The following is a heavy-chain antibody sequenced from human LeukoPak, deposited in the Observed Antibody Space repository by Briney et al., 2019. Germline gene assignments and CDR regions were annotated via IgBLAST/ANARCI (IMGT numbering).Heavy chain of an antibody. J-gene: IGHJ4*02. D-gene: IGHD3-22*01. CDR3: TTIYFYYYDSSGYYSYFDY. Sequence: GGSLRLSCTASGFTFSSYAMNWVRQAPGKGLEWVSGIGAGGTFTYYADSVKGRFTISRDNSRNTLYLQMNSLKTEDTAVYYCTTIYFYYYDSSGYYSYFDYWGQGTLVTVSS. CDR1: GFTFSSYA. V-gene: IGHV3-23*01. CDR2: IGAGGTFT.